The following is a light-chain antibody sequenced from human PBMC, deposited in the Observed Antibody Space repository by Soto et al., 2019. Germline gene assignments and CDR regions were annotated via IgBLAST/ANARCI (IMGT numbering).Light chain of an antibody. CDR2: EVS. CDR3: SSYSSSSPLYV. Sequence: QSVLTQPASVSGSPGQSITISCTGTSSDIGAYNYVSWYQLHPGKAPKLMIYEVSCRTSGLSNRFSGSKSGNTASLTISGLQAEDEVVYFCSSYSSSSPLYVFGTGTKVTAL. V-gene: IGLV2-14*01. J-gene: IGLJ1*01. CDR1: SSDIGAYNY.